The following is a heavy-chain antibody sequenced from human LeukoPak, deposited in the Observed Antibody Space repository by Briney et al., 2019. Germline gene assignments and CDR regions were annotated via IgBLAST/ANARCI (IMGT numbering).Heavy chain of an antibody. D-gene: IGHD3-22*01. CDR1: GFTFSSYA. Sequence: GGSLRLSCAASGFTFSSYAMSWVRQAPGKGLEWVSAISGSGGSTYYADSVKGRFTISRDNSKNTLYLQMNSLRAEDTAVYYCARSSYYYDSSGYYPDLDYWGQGTLVTVSS. CDR2: ISGSGGST. J-gene: IGHJ4*02. CDR3: ARSSYYYDSSGYYPDLDY. V-gene: IGHV3-23*01.